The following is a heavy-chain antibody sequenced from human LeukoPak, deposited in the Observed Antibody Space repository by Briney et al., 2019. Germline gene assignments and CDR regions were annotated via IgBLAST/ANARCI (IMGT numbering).Heavy chain of an antibody. CDR1: GFTFDDYA. CDR3: AKVPFAYSGYVTLFDY. CDR2: ISWNSGSI. D-gene: IGHD5-12*01. J-gene: IGHJ4*02. Sequence: GGSLRLSCAASGFTFDDYAMHWVRQAPGKGLEWVSGISWNSGSIGYADSVKGRFTISRDNAKNSLYLQMNSLRAEDTALYYCAKVPFAYSGYVTLFDYWGQGTLVTVSS. V-gene: IGHV3-9*01.